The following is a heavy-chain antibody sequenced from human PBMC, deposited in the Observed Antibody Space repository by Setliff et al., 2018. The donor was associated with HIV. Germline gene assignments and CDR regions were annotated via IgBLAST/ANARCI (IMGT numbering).Heavy chain of an antibody. CDR1: GGSITNYY. CDR3: ARRGSYSSPETL. J-gene: IGHJ4*02. Sequence: LSLTCTVSGGSITNYYWSWIRQPPGKGLQRIGYIYTSGSTNYNPSLKSRVTISVDTSKNQFSLKVSSVTAADTAVYYCARRGSYSSPETLWGQGTLVTVSS. CDR2: IYTSGST. V-gene: IGHV4-4*09. D-gene: IGHD1-26*01.